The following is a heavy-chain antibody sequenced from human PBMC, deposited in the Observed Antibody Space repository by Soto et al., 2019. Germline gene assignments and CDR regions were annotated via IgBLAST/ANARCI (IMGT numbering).Heavy chain of an antibody. CDR1: GYTFSNFG. V-gene: IGHV1-18*01. CDR2: IGPYNGNT. CDR3: ARCYCSVGSCYTCWHFDL. Sequence: QVQLVQSAAEVKKPGASVKVSCKASGYTFSNFGLSWVRQAPGQGLEWMGWIGPYNGNTDHAQKFQDRVTMTTDTSTNTANMELRGLTSDDTAVYYCARCYCSVGSCYTCWHFDLWGRG. J-gene: IGHJ2*01. D-gene: IGHD2-15*01.